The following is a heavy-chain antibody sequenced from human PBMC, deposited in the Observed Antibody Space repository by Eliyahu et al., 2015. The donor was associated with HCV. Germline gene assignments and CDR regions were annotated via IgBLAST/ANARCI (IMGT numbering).Heavy chain of an antibody. V-gene: IGHV3-23*01. CDR2: ISGSGGST. D-gene: IGHD1-26*01. CDR1: GFTFSXXA. J-gene: IGHJ6*02. CDR3: AKEQWELISGYYYGMDV. Sequence: EVQLLESGGGLVQPGGSLRLSCAASGFTFSXXAMSWVRQAPGKGLEXVXAISGSGGSTYYADSVKGRFTISRDNSKNTLYLQMNSLRAEDTAVYYCAKEQWELISGYYYGMDVWGQGTTVTVSS.